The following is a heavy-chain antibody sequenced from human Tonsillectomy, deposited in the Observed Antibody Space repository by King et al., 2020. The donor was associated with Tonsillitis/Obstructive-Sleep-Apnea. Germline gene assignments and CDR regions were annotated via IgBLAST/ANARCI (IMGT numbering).Heavy chain of an antibody. CDR1: GFTFSSYA. Sequence: VQLVESGGGLVQPGGSLRLSCAASGFTFSSYAMSWVRQAPGKGLEWVSAISGTDGGTYYADSVKGRFTISRENSKNTLYLQMNSLRAEDTAIYYCAKDHYDFWSGYYTGDNYWGQGTLVTVSP. CDR2: ISGTDGGT. CDR3: AKDHYDFWSGYYTGDNY. D-gene: IGHD3-3*01. V-gene: IGHV3-23*04. J-gene: IGHJ4*02.